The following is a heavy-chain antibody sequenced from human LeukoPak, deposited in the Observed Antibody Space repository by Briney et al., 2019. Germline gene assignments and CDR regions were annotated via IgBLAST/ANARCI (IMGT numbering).Heavy chain of an antibody. V-gene: IGHV4-39*01. CDR1: GGSISSSSYY. CDR3: ARLRLMDGYNFDY. J-gene: IGHJ4*02. CDR2: IYYSGST. Sequence: PSETLSLTCTVSGGSISSSSYYWGWIRQPPGKGLEWIGSIYYSGSTYYNPSLKSRVTISVDTSKNQFSLKLSSVTAADTAVYYCARLRLMDGYNFDYWGQGTLVTVSS. D-gene: IGHD5-24*01.